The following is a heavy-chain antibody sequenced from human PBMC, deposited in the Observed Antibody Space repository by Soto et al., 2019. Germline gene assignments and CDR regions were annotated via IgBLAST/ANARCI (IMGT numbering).Heavy chain of an antibody. D-gene: IGHD3-10*01. CDR1: GDGFRTYS. CDR2: IIPILGKP. CDR3: ARLCGIGDHDL. Sequence: QVQLVQSGAEVKKPGSSVKVSCKSSGDGFRTYSVSWVRQAPGQGLEWMGGIIPILGKPHYAQKFHGRLTNTAVEPTSTVYMELSSLRSDDSAVYYCARLCGIGDHDLWGQGARISVSS. J-gene: IGHJ4*02. V-gene: IGHV1-69*16.